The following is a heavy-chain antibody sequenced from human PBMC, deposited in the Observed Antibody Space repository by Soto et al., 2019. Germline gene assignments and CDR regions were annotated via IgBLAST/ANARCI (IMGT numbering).Heavy chain of an antibody. J-gene: IGHJ4*02. D-gene: IGHD2-15*01. V-gene: IGHV3-74*01. Sequence: GGSLRLSCAASELTFSTYWMHWVRQAPGKGLVWVSHISNDGASTNYADSVKGRFTISRDNAKNTLYLQMNSLRDEDTAVYYCATGRMFDYWGQGTLVTVSS. CDR2: ISNDGAST. CDR1: ELTFSTYW. CDR3: ATGRMFDY.